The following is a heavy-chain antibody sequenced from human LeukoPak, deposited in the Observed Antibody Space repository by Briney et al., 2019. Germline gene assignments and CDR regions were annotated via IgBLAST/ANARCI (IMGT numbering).Heavy chain of an antibody. CDR3: ARDRFHAVES. Sequence: GGSLRLSCAASGFTFAKNWMHWVRQAPGKGLVWVSLIKDDGTTTAYADSVKGRFTISRDNAKNTVYLQMNSLRAEDTAIYYCARDRFHAVESWGQGTLVTVSS. CDR1: GFTFAKNW. CDR2: IKDDGTTT. J-gene: IGHJ5*01. V-gene: IGHV3-74*01. D-gene: IGHD3-16*01.